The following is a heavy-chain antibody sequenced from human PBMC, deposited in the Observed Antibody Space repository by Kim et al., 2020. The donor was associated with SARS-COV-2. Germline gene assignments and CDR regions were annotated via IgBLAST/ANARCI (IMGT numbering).Heavy chain of an antibody. Sequence: SETLSLTCAVYAESFSGHYWNWIRLSPGRGLEWIGEINDSGSTSCNPSLESRVTLSVDTSKNQFSLKLMSVTDADTSIYYCARRSAGIDWWGQGTPVTVSS. CDR2: INDSGST. V-gene: IGHV4-34*01. J-gene: IGHJ4*02. CDR3: ARRSAGIDW. CDR1: AESFSGHY.